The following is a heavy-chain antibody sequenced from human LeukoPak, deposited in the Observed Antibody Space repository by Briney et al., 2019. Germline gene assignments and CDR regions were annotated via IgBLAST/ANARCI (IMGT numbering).Heavy chain of an antibody. CDR2: ISSSSSYI. CDR3: ARDSDVHCSGGSCTNFDY. V-gene: IGHV3-21*01. J-gene: IGHJ4*02. Sequence: GGSLRLSCAASGFTFSSYSMNWVRQAPGKGLEWVSSISSSSSYIYYADSVKGRFTISRDNAKKSLYLQMNSLRAEDTAVYYCARDSDVHCSGGSCTNFDYWGQGTLVTVSS. CDR1: GFTFSSYS. D-gene: IGHD2-15*01.